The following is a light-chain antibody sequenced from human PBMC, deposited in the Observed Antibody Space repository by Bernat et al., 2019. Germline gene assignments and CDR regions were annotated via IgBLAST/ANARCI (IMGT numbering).Light chain of an antibody. CDR2: GAS. V-gene: IGKV3-20*01. CDR3: QHYRDWPPPWT. Sequence: EMVLTQSPGTLSLSPGESVSLSCRASQTLDNNYLAWYQQKPGQAPRLLISGASSRATGIPDRFSGSGSGTEFTLTISSLQSEDFAVYHCQHYRDWPPPWTFGQGTKVEIK. J-gene: IGKJ1*01. CDR1: QTLDNNY.